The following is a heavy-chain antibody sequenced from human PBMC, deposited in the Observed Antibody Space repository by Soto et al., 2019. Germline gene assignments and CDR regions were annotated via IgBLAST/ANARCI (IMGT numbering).Heavy chain of an antibody. D-gene: IGHD6-13*01. J-gene: IGHJ4*02. CDR2: IYYSGST. CDR1: GGSISSYY. CDR3: ARSNGAGSFVFN. V-gene: IGHV4-59*01. Sequence: PSETLSLTCTVSGGSISSYYWSWIRQPPGKGLEWIGYIYYSGSTNYNPSLKSRVTISVDTSKNQFSLKLSSVTAADTAVYYCARSNGAGSFVFNWGQGTLVTVSS.